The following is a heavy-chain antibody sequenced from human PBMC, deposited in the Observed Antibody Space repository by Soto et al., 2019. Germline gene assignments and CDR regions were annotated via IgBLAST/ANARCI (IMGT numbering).Heavy chain of an antibody. CDR1: GGSISSYY. CDR2: IYTNGST. Sequence: SETLSLTCTVSGGSISSYYWSWIRQPAGKGLEWIGRIYTNGSTNYNPSLKSRVTMSVDTSKNQFSLKLSSVTAADTAVYYCARDYSGYGGYNWFDPWGQGTLVTVSS. CDR3: ARDYSGYGGYNWFDP. J-gene: IGHJ5*02. D-gene: IGHD5-12*01. V-gene: IGHV4-4*07.